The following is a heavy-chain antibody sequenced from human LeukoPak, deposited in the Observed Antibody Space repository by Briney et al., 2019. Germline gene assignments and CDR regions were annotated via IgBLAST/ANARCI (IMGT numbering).Heavy chain of an antibody. J-gene: IGHJ6*04. CDR2: ISYDGSNK. D-gene: IGHD6-13*01. Sequence: GGSLRLSCAASGFTFSSYGMHWVRQAPGKGLEWVAVISYDGSNKYYADSVKGRFTISRDSSKNTLYLQMNSLRAEDTAVYYCAKAPGYPAGTPLRYYYGMDVWGKGTTVTASS. CDR1: GFTFSSYG. CDR3: AKAPGYPAGTPLRYYYGMDV. V-gene: IGHV3-30*18.